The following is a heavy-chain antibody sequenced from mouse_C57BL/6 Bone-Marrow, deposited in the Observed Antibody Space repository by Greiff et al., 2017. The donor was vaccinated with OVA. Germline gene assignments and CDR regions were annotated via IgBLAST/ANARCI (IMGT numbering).Heavy chain of an antibody. Sequence: VQLVESGAELARPGASVKMSCKASGYTFTSYTMHWVKQRPGQGLEWIGYINPSSGYTKYNQKFKDKATLTADKSSSTAYMQLSSLTSEDSAVYYCARSEGLRRGYYFDYWGQGTTLTVSS. CDR1: GYTFTSYT. V-gene: IGHV1-4*01. D-gene: IGHD2-4*01. J-gene: IGHJ2*01. CDR3: ARSEGLRRGYYFDY. CDR2: INPSSGYT.